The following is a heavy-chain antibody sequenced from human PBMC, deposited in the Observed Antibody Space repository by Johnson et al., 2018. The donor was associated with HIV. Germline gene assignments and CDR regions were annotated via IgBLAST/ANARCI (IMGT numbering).Heavy chain of an antibody. J-gene: IGHJ3*02. Sequence: QEQLVESGGGVVQPGRSLRLSCAASGFTFRTYGMHWVRQAPGKGLEWVAVISYDGSNKYYADSVKGRFTISRDNSKNTLYLQMNSLRAEDTAVYYCAKTVIVVVPAARGDAFDIWGQGTMVTVSS. D-gene: IGHD2-2*01. CDR3: AKTVIVVVPAARGDAFDI. V-gene: IGHV3-30*18. CDR1: GFTFRTYG. CDR2: ISYDGSNK.